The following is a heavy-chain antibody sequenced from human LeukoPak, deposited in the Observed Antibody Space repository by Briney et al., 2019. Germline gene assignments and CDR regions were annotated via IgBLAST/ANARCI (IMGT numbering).Heavy chain of an antibody. CDR1: GFTFSSFG. CDR3: ATHPPEGSGSYSYAFDI. Sequence: GGSLRVSCAASGFTFSSFGMHWVRQAPGKGLEWVAFIRYDGGNKYYADSVKGRFTISRDNSKNTLYLQMNSLRAEDTAVYYCATHPPEGSGSYSYAFDIWGQGTMDTVSS. J-gene: IGHJ3*02. V-gene: IGHV3-30*02. D-gene: IGHD3-10*01. CDR2: IRYDGGNK.